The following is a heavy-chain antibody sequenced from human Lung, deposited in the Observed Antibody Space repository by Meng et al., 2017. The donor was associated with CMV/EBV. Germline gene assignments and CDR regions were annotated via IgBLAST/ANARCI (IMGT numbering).Heavy chain of an antibody. CDR1: GFTFSSYG. CDR3: ASRDSGVVPAAIRIYYYYGMDV. J-gene: IGHJ6*02. D-gene: IGHD2-2*02. Sequence: WGSXRLSCAASGFTFSSYGMHWVRQAPGKGLEWVAFIRYDGSNKYYADSVKGRFTISRDNSKNPLYLQMNSLRAEDTAVYYCASRDSGVVPAAIRIYYYYGMDVXGQGXTVTVSS. V-gene: IGHV3-30*02. CDR2: IRYDGSNK.